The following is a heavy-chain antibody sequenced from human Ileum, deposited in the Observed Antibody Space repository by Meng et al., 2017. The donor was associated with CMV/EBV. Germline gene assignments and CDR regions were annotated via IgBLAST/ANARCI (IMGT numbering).Heavy chain of an antibody. V-gene: IGHV3-7*01. Sequence: FTFCSYWMTWVRQAPGKGLEWVANIKYDGSEKNYVDSVKGRCTISRDNAKNSLYLQMNNLRVEDTAVYYCARDPERVRFWSGYLGKNYWGQGTLVTVSS. CDR2: IKYDGSEK. CDR1: FTFCSYW. CDR3: ARDPERVRFWSGYLGKNY. J-gene: IGHJ4*02. D-gene: IGHD3-3*01.